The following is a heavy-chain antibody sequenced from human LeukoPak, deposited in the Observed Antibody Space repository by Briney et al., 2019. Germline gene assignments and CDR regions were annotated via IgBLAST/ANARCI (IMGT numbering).Heavy chain of an antibody. CDR1: GGSFSGYY. J-gene: IGHJ4*02. CDR3: ASGGLYDSSGYWNHLDH. V-gene: IGHV4-34*01. CDR2: INHSGST. D-gene: IGHD3-22*01. Sequence: SETLSLTCAVYGGSFSGYYWSWLRQPPGKGLEWIGEINHSGSTNYNPSLKSRVTISVDTSKNQFSLKLSSVTAADTAVYYCASGGLYDSSGYWNHLDHWGQGTLVTVSS.